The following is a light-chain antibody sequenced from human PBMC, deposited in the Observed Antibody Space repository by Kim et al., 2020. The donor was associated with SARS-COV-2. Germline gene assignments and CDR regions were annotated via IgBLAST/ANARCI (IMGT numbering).Light chain of an antibody. CDR1: QDISTW. V-gene: IGKV1-12*01. CDR3: QQANSFPPWT. CDR2: AAS. J-gene: IGKJ1*01. Sequence: IKMTQSPSSVSASVGDRVTITCRASQDISTWLAWYQQKPGKAPKLLIYAASSLQSGVPSRFSGSGSGTDFTLTIARLQPADSATYYCQQANSFPPWTFGQGTKVEIK.